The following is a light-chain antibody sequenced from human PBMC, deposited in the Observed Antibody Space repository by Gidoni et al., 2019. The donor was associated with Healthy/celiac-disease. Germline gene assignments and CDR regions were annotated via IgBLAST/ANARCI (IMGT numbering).Light chain of an antibody. Sequence: QSALTQPPSASGSPGQSVTISCTGTSSDVGGYNYVSWYQQHPGKAPKLMIYEVSKRPSGVPYRFSGSKSGNTASLTVSGLQAEDEADYCCSSYAGSNIGVFGGGTKLTVL. CDR3: SSYAGSNIGV. CDR1: SSDVGGYNY. CDR2: EVS. V-gene: IGLV2-8*01. J-gene: IGLJ2*01.